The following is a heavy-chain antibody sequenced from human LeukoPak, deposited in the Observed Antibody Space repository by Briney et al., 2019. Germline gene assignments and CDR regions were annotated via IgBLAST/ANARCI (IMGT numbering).Heavy chain of an antibody. Sequence: GGSLRLSCAASGFTFSSYSMNWVRQAPGKGLEWVSSISSSSSYIYYADSVKGRFTISRDNAKNSLYLQMNSLRAEDTSVYYCAKDLGDSGPTPDSDYWGQGTLVTVSS. V-gene: IGHV3-21*01. CDR3: AKDLGDSGPTPDSDY. CDR1: GFTFSSYS. CDR2: ISSSSSYI. D-gene: IGHD1-26*01. J-gene: IGHJ4*02.